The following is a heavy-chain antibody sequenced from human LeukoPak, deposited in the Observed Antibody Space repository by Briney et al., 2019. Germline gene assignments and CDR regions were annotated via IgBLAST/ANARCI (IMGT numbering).Heavy chain of an antibody. CDR3: TTDGLDIVVVPAAIGPYYYMDV. CDR1: GFTFSNAW. CDR2: IKSKTDGGTT. V-gene: IGHV3-15*01. J-gene: IGHJ6*03. Sequence: GGSLRLSCAASGFTFSNAWMSWVRQAPGKGLEWVGRIKSKTDGGTTDYAAPVKGRFTISRDDSKNTLYLQMNSLKTEDTAAYYCTTDGLDIVVVPAAIGPYYYMDVWGKGTTVTVSS. D-gene: IGHD2-2*01.